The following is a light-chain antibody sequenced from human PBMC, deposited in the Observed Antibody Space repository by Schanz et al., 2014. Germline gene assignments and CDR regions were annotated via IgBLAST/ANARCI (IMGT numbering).Light chain of an antibody. CDR3: SSHTSSSTLVI. J-gene: IGLJ2*01. CDR2: EGS. CDR1: SSDVGSNNI. V-gene: IGLV2-14*02. Sequence: QSALTQPRSVSGSPGQSVTISCTGTSSDVGSNNIVSWYQHHPGKAPKLMIYEGSKRPSGVSNRFSGSKSGNTASLTISGLQAEDETDYYCSSHTSSSTLVIFGGGTKVTVL.